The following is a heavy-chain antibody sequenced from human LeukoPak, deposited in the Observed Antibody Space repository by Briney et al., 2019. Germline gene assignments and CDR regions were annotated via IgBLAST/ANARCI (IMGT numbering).Heavy chain of an antibody. CDR3: ARDPTHYLRYGYFDY. CDR1: GFIFSNSA. D-gene: IGHD3-9*01. CDR2: INNDGSYI. Sequence: GGSLRLSCAASGFIFSNSAMNWVRQAPGKGLEWFSSINNDGSYIYYAGSVMGRFTISRDNAKNSLYLRLNSLRVEDTAVYYCARDPTHYLRYGYFDYWGQGTLVTVSS. V-gene: IGHV3-21*01. J-gene: IGHJ4*02.